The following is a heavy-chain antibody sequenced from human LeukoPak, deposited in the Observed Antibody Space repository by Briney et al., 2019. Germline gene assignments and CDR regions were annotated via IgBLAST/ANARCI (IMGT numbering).Heavy chain of an antibody. CDR3: ARHSSGAVNNDFDY. J-gene: IGHJ4*02. D-gene: IGHD1-26*01. CDR2: IYYSGST. V-gene: IGHV4-39*01. CDR1: GGSISSSSYY. Sequence: SETLSLTCTVSGGSISSSSYYWGWIRQPPGKGLEWIGSIYYSGSTYYNPSLKSRVTISADTSKNQFSLKLSSVTAADTAVYYCARHSSGAVNNDFDYWGQGTLVTVSS.